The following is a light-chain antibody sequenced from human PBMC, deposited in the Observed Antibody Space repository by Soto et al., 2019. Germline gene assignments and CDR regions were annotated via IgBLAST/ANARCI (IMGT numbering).Light chain of an antibody. CDR2: EVS. V-gene: IGKV2-30*02. CDR3: MQGTHWPWT. Sequence: DVVMTQSPLSLPVSLGQPASISCRSSQSLIHSAGSTYLNWFQQRPGQSPRRLIYEVSDRDSGVPDRFSGSGSGTDFTLKISRVEAEDVGVYYCMQGTHWPWTFGQGTEVEIK. J-gene: IGKJ1*01. CDR1: QSLIHSAGSTY.